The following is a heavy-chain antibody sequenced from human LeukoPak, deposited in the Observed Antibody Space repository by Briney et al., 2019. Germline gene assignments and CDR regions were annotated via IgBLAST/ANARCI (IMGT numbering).Heavy chain of an antibody. J-gene: IGHJ4*02. CDR2: ISYDGSNK. Sequence: QPGRSLRLSCAASGFTFSSYGMHWVRQAPGKGLEWVAVISYDGSNKYYADSVKGRFTISRDISKNTLYLQMSSLRAEDTAVYYCARDGSSWLGAFDYWGQGTLVTVSS. CDR3: ARDGSSWLGAFDY. CDR1: GFTFSSYG. D-gene: IGHD6-13*01. V-gene: IGHV3-30*03.